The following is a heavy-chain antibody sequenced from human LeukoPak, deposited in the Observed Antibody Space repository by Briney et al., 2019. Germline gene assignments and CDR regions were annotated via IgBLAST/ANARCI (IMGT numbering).Heavy chain of an antibody. D-gene: IGHD6-19*01. CDR1: GGSISSSNW. CDR2: IYHSGST. CDR3: TRGNSQWLVPVTFFQH. V-gene: IGHV4-4*02. Sequence: SGTLSLTCAVSGGSISSSNWWSWVRQPPGKGLEWIGEIYHSGSTNYNPPLKSRVTISVDKSKNQFSLKLSSVTAADTAVYYCTRGNSQWLVPVTFFQHWGQGTLVTVSS. J-gene: IGHJ1*01.